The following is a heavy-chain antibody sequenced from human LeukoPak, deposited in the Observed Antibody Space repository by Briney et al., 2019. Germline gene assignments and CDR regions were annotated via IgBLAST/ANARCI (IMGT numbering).Heavy chain of an antibody. CDR1: GGSFSGYY. J-gene: IGHJ6*03. CDR2: IHHSGST. V-gene: IGHV4-34*01. Sequence: SETLSLTCAVYGGSFSGYYWSWIRQPPGKGLECIGEIHHSGSTNYNPSLKSRVTLSVDMSKDQFSLRLTSVTAADTAVYYCARLKSGWYLSYYYIDVWGKGTTVTVSS. CDR3: ARLKSGWYLSYYYIDV. D-gene: IGHD6-19*01.